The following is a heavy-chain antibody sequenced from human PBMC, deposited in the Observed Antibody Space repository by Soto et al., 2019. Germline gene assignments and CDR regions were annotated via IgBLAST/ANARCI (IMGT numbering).Heavy chain of an antibody. Sequence: GGSLRLSCAASGFTFSSYAMSWVRQAPGKRLEWVSAISSTGSIIDYTDSLKGRFTISRDNAKNSLSLQMNSLRAEDTALYYCSRETNPYADPCDAFAIWGQGTMVTVSS. CDR2: ISSTGSII. D-gene: IGHD2-2*01. V-gene: IGHV3-21*01. J-gene: IGHJ3*02. CDR3: SRETNPYADPCDAFAI. CDR1: GFTFSSYA.